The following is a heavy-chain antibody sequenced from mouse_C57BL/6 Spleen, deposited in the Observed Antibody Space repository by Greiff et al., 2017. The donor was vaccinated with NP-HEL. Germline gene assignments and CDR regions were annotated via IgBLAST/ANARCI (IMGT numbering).Heavy chain of an antibody. Sequence: ESGPGLVKPSQSLSLTCSVTGYSITSGYYWNWIRQFPGNKLEWMGYISYDGSNNYNPSLKNRISITRDTSKNQFFLKLNSVTTEDTATYYCARVYYYGSRSYWYFDVWGTGTTVTVSS. CDR2: ISYDGSN. CDR3: ARVYYYGSRSYWYFDV. D-gene: IGHD1-1*01. V-gene: IGHV3-6*01. CDR1: GYSITSGYY. J-gene: IGHJ1*03.